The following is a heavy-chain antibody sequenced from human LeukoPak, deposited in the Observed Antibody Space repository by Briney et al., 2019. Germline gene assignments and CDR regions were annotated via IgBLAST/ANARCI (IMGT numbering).Heavy chain of an antibody. J-gene: IGHJ5*02. CDR3: AKDRGYSYGQQDNWFDP. D-gene: IGHD5-18*01. Sequence: HPGGSLRLSCAASGFTFDDYAMHWVRQAPGKGLEWVSGISWNSDGIGYADSVKGRFTISRDNAKNSLYLQMNSLRAEDTALYYCAKDRGYSYGQQDNWFDPWGQGTLVTVSS. CDR2: ISWNSDGI. CDR1: GFTFDDYA. V-gene: IGHV3-9*01.